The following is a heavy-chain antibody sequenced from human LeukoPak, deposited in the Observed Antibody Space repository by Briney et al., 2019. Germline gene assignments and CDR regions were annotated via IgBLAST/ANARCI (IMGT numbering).Heavy chain of an antibody. CDR1: GGSISSGGYY. CDR2: IYYSGST. V-gene: IGHV4-31*03. CDR3: ARWVYCSSTSCYGDSFDY. Sequence: SETLSLTCTVSGGSISSGGYYWSWLPQHPGKGLEWIGYIYYSGSTYYNPSLKSRVTISVDTSKNQFSLKLSSVTAADTAVYYCARWVYCSSTSCYGDSFDYWGQGTLVTVSS. D-gene: IGHD2-2*01. J-gene: IGHJ4*02.